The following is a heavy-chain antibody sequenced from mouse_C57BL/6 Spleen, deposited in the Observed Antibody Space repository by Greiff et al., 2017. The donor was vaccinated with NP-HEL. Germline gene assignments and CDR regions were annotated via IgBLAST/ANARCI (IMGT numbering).Heavy chain of an antibody. CDR3: ARQGLRGYYFDY. CDR1: GFTFSSYG. V-gene: IGHV5-6*01. CDR2: ISSGGSYT. D-gene: IGHD1-1*01. J-gene: IGHJ2*01. Sequence: EVKLMESGGDLVKPGGSLKLSCAASGFTFSSYGMSWVRQTPDKRLEWVATISSGGSYTYYPDSVKGRFTISRDNAKNTLYLQMSSLKSEDTAIDYCARQGLRGYYFDYWGQGTTLTVSS.